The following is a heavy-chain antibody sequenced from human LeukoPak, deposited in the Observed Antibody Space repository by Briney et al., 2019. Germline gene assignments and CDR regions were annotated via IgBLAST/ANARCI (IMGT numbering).Heavy chain of an antibody. J-gene: IGHJ4*02. V-gene: IGHV4-59*12. Sequence: PSETLSLTCTVSGGSISSYYWSWIRQPPGKGLEWIGYIYYSGSTNYNPSLKSRVTISVDKSKNQFSLKLSSVTAADTAVYYCARDHGDRDSSGYYFDYWGQGTLVTVSS. CDR1: GGSISSYY. D-gene: IGHD3-22*01. CDR3: ARDHGDRDSSGYYFDY. CDR2: IYYSGST.